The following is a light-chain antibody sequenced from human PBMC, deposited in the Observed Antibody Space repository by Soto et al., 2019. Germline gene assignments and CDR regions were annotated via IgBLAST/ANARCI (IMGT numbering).Light chain of an antibody. CDR1: SSDVGGYNY. V-gene: IGLV2-14*03. Sequence: QSALTQPASVSGSPGQSITISCTGTSSDVGGYNYVSWYQHHPGKAPKLMIYDVSSRPSGVSNRFSGSKSGNTASLTISGLQPEYEADYYCSSYTTSNTRQIVLGTGTKVTVL. CDR2: DVS. CDR3: SSYTTSNTRQIV. J-gene: IGLJ1*01.